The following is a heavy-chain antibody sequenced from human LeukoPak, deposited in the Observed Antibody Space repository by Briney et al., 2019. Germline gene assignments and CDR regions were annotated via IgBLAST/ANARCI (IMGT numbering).Heavy chain of an antibody. J-gene: IGHJ4*02. CDR2: INPNSGGT. CDR3: ARDWSGGAAAGTGTDS. Sequence: GASVKVSCKASGYTFTSFDINWVRQATGQGLEWMGWINPNSGGTNYAQKFQGRVTMTRDTSISTAYMELKRLRSDDTAVYYCARDWSGGAAAGTGTDSWGQGTLVTVSS. CDR1: GYTFTSFD. V-gene: IGHV1-2*02. D-gene: IGHD6-13*01.